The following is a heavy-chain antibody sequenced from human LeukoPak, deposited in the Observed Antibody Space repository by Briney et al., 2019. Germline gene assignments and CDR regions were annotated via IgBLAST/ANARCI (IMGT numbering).Heavy chain of an antibody. CDR3: ARHAFGEPNQLDY. Sequence: GESLKISCKGSGYSFTSYWISWVRQMPGKGLEWMGRIDPSDSYTNYSPSFQGRVTISADKSISTAYLQWSSLKASDTAMYYCARHAFGEPNQLDYWGQGTLVTVSS. CDR2: IDPSDSYT. CDR1: GYSFTSYW. D-gene: IGHD3-10*01. J-gene: IGHJ4*02. V-gene: IGHV5-10-1*01.